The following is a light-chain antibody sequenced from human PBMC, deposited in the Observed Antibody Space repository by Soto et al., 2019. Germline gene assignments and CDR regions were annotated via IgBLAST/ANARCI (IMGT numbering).Light chain of an antibody. CDR1: RSISRY. Sequence: DIRLTQSPASLSASVGDRVSITCRTSRSISRYLNWYQQKLGKAPKLLIYGASTLQGGVPSRFSGSGSGTDFSLTISGLQPEDFATYYCQESYSSPYFFGQGTKLEMK. CDR2: GAS. V-gene: IGKV1-39*01. J-gene: IGKJ2*01. CDR3: QESYSSPYF.